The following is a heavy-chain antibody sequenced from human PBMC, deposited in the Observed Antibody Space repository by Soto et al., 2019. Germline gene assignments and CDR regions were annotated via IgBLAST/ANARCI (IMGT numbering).Heavy chain of an antibody. CDR2: ITGSGDSI. CDR3: ARGQRALITYGPFDP. D-gene: IGHD4-17*01. Sequence: PGGSLRLSCVASGLTLSNYVMTWVRQAPGEGLEWVSSITGSGDSINYADSVKGRFTISRDDSKNTLFLRMNSLRAADTAVYYCARGQRALITYGPFDPWGQGTLVTVSS. CDR1: GLTLSNYV. J-gene: IGHJ5*02. V-gene: IGHV3-23*01.